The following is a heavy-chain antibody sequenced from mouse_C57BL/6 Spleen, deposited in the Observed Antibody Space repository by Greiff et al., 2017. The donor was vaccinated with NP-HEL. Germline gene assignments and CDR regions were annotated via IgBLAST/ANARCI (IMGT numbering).Heavy chain of an antibody. J-gene: IGHJ4*01. D-gene: IGHD2-3*01. CDR3: ARSNYDGYYVGAMDY. CDR2: IYPGSGNT. V-gene: IGHV1-76*01. Sequence: QVQLQQSGAELVRPGASVKLSCKASGYTFTDYYINWVKQRPGQGLEWIARIYPGSGNTYYNEKFKGKATLTAEKSSSTAYMQLSSLTSEDSAVYFCARSNYDGYYVGAMDYWGQGTSVTVSS. CDR1: GYTFTDYY.